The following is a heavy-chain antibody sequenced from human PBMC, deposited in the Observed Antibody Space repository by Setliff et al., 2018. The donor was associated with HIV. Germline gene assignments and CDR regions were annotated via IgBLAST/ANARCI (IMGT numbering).Heavy chain of an antibody. Sequence: SETLSLTCTVSGGSVTSYYWSWIRQPAGKGLEWIGRISTSGDTNYNPSLKSRATMSLDTSKNQFSLKLNSVTAADTAMYYCARDPTTGVDYWGQGTLVTVSS. CDR1: GGSVTSYY. D-gene: IGHD4-4*01. V-gene: IGHV4-4*07. J-gene: IGHJ4*02. CDR2: ISTSGDT. CDR3: ARDPTTGVDY.